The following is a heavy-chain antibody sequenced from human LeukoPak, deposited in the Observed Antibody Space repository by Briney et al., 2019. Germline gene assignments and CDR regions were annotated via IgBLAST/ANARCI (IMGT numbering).Heavy chain of an antibody. CDR3: AKARGFCSGGSCYNPFDP. D-gene: IGHD2-15*01. J-gene: IGHJ5*02. V-gene: IGHV3-23*01. Sequence: GGSLRLSCAASGFTFSTYAMNWVRQAPGRGLEWVSTIGTNPGATHYADSVTGRFTISRDNSKNTLFLQMNSLRPEDTALYYCAKARGFCSGGSCYNPFDPWGQGTLVTVSS. CDR2: IGTNPGAT. CDR1: GFTFSTYA.